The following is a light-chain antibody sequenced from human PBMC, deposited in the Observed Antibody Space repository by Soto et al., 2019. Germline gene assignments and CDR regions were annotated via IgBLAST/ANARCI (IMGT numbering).Light chain of an antibody. CDR2: GTT. CDR3: QSYDSSLSGAV. V-gene: IGLV1-40*01. J-gene: IGLJ7*01. Sequence: QPVLTQPPSVSGAPGQRVTISCTGSSSNIGAGYDVHWYQQLPGTAPKLLIYGTTNRPSGVPDRFSGSKSGTSASLAITGLQAEDEADYYCQSYDSSLSGAVFGGGTQLTVL. CDR1: SSNIGAGYD.